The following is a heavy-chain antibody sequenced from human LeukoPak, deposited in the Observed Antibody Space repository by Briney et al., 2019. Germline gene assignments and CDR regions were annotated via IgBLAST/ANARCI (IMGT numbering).Heavy chain of an antibody. D-gene: IGHD3-3*01. J-gene: IGHJ4*02. Sequence: GASVKVSCKASGYTFNSHGITWVRQAPGEGLEWLGWISAFNGNTNYAQKFQGRVTLTTDVSMSTAYMELRSLRSDDTAVYYCARAIRTIFGVAEFRDSCGQGTLVTVSS. V-gene: IGHV1-18*01. CDR3: ARAIRTIFGVAEFRDS. CDR2: ISAFNGNT. CDR1: GYTFNSHG.